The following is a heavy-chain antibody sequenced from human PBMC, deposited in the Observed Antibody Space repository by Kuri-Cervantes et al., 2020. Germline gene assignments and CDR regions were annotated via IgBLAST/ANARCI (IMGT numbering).Heavy chain of an antibody. CDR3: ARGGMEAAYFFFYHMDV. CDR2: ISSSSSTI. Sequence: GESLKISCAASGFTFSSYSMNWVRQAPGKGLEWVSYISSSSSTIYYADSVKGRFTISRDNAKNSLYLQMNSLRADDTGIYYCARGGMEAAYFFFYHMDVWAKGTTVTVSS. CDR1: GFTFSSYS. V-gene: IGHV3-48*01. J-gene: IGHJ6*03. D-gene: IGHD2-15*01.